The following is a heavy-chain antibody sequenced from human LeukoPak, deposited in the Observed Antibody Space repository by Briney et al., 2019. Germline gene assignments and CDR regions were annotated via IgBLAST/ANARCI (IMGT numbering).Heavy chain of an antibody. Sequence: GGSLRLSCAASGFTFSSYAMSWVRQAPGKGLEWVSAISGSGGSTYYADSVKGRFTISRDNSKNTLYPQMNSLRAEDTAVYYCAKALYYYGSGYDYWGQGTLVTVSS. CDR3: AKALYYYGSGYDY. CDR1: GFTFSSYA. CDR2: ISGSGGST. J-gene: IGHJ4*02. D-gene: IGHD3-10*01. V-gene: IGHV3-23*01.